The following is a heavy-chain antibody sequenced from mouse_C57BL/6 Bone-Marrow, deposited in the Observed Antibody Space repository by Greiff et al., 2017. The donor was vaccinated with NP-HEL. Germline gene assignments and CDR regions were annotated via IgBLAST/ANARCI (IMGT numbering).Heavy chain of an antibody. CDR3: TTPPCTTVVSPWFAY. Sequence: EVQLQQSGAELVRPGASVKLSCTASGFNIKDDYMHWVKQRPEQGLEWIGWIDPENGDTEYASKFQGQATITADTSSNTAYLQLSSLTSEDTAVYYCTTPPCTTVVSPWFAYWGQGTLVTVSA. D-gene: IGHD1-1*01. V-gene: IGHV14-4*01. CDR2: IDPENGDT. J-gene: IGHJ3*01. CDR1: GFNIKDDY.